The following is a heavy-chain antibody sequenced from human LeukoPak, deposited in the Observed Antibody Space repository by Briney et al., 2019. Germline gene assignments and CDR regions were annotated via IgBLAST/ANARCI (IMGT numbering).Heavy chain of an antibody. D-gene: IGHD1-1*01. Sequence: SETLSLTCTVSGGSISSGGYYWSWIRQHPGKGLEWIGYIYYSGSTYYNPSLKSRDTISVDTSKNQFSLKLSSVTAADTAVYYCARDSLKRVRNGMDVWGQGTTVTVSS. V-gene: IGHV4-31*03. CDR1: GGSISSGGYY. CDR3: ARDSLKRVRNGMDV. CDR2: IYYSGST. J-gene: IGHJ6*02.